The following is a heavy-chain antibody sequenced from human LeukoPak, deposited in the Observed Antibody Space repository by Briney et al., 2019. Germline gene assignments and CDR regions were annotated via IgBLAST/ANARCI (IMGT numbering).Heavy chain of an antibody. CDR3: ARAGLGYYYYYMDV. V-gene: IGHV3-13*01. J-gene: IGHJ6*03. CDR2: IGTAGDT. CDR1: GFTFSSYD. D-gene: IGHD3-16*01. Sequence: GGSLRLSCAASGFTFSSYDMHWVRQATGKGLEWVSAIGTAGDTYYPGSVKGRFTISRENAKNYLYLQMNSLRAGDTAVYYCARAGLGYYYYYMDVWGKGTTVTVSS.